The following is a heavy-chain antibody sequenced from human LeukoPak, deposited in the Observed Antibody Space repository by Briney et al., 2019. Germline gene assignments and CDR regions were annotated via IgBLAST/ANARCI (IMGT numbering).Heavy chain of an antibody. J-gene: IGHJ4*02. CDR1: GFTFSSFG. Sequence: SGGSLRLSCAASGFTFSSFGMHWVRQAPGKGLEWVAVISFDGSTKYYADSVKGRFTVSRDNSKNTLYLQMNSLRAEDTAVYYCAKYSDWYAQIDYWGQGTLVTVSS. CDR2: ISFDGSTK. CDR3: AKYSDWYAQIDY. V-gene: IGHV3-30*18. D-gene: IGHD2-2*01.